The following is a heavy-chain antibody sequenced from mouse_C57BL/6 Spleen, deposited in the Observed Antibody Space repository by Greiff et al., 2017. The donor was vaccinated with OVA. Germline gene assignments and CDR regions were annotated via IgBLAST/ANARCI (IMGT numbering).Heavy chain of an antibody. J-gene: IGHJ1*03. V-gene: IGHV2-2*01. CDR2: LWSGGST. CDR3: ASDYYGSSHWYFDV. CDR1: GFSLTSYG. D-gene: IGHD1-1*01. Sequence: VQLQQSGPGLVQPSQSLSITCTVSGFSLTSYGVHWVRQSPGKGLEWLGVLWSGGSTDYNAAFISRLSISKDNSKSQVFFKMNSLQADDTAIYYCASDYYGSSHWYFDVWGTGTTVTVSS.